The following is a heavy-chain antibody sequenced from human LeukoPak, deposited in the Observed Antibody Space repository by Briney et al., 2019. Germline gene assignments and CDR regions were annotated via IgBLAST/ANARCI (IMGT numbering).Heavy chain of an antibody. V-gene: IGHV4-59*02. CDR3: ARRRRSFSYTYGDAYYYYYMDV. CDR2: ISYSVST. J-gene: IGHJ6*03. CDR1: GGSASSVS. Sequence: SQTLSLTCTVSGGSASSVSWSWIRHPPGQGLEWIGCISYSVSTSNNPSLKTRVTKSVHPSKSQLCLKLRSVTAADTAVYYWARRRRSFSYTYGDAYYYYYMDVWGKGTTVNVS. D-gene: IGHD5-18*01.